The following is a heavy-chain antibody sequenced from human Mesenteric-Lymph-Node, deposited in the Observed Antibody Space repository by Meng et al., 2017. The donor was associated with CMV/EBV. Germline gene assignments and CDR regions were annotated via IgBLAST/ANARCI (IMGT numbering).Heavy chain of an antibody. Sequence: WAACGFTFRDDGMYWVRQAPGKALEWVALINYDGTKRHFADSVKGRFTISRDNSKSTLYLQMNSLRPEDTAVYYCATPRLFKVVFDYWGQGALVTVSS. CDR3: ATPRLFKVVFDY. J-gene: IGHJ4*02. CDR2: INYDGTKR. CDR1: GFTFRDDG. D-gene: IGHD3-10*01. V-gene: IGHV3-30*02.